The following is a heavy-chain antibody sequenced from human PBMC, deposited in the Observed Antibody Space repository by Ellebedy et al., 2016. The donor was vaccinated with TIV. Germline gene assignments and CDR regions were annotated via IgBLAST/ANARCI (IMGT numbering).Heavy chain of an antibody. J-gene: IGHJ4*02. Sequence: ASVKVSCXASGYTFISYHIYWVRQAPGQGLDWMGIINPHGVSTSYAQKFQGRLTMTRDTSTSTVYMELSSLRSEDTAVYYCARVESWEDNWGQGTLVTVSS. CDR2: INPHGVST. V-gene: IGHV1-46*01. CDR1: GYTFISYH. D-gene: IGHD1-26*01. CDR3: ARVESWEDN.